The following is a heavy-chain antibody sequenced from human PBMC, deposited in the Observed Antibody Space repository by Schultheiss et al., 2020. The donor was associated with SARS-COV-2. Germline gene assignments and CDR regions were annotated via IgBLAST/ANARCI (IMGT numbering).Heavy chain of an antibody. CDR2: ISSSGSTI. Sequence: GGSLRLSCAASGFTFSSYAMHWVRQAPGKGLEWVSYISSSGSTIYYADSVKGRFTISRDNAKNSLYLQMNSLRAEDTAVYYCARDDYDSSEFWFDPWGQGTLVTVSS. D-gene: IGHD3-22*01. CDR1: GFTFSSYA. J-gene: IGHJ5*02. V-gene: IGHV3-48*04. CDR3: ARDDYDSSEFWFDP.